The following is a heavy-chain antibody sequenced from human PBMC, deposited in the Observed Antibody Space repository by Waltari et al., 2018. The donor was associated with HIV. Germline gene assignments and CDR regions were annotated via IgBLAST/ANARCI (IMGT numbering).Heavy chain of an antibody. V-gene: IGHV1-2*02. J-gene: IGHJ4*02. D-gene: IGHD2-15*01. Sequence: QVQLLQSGAEVKTPGASVKVSCTASRFTFTASYVPWVRQAPGQGLEWMGWINPKSGVTHFAQNFQGRINMTRDTSIKTAYLELSRLQSDDTAVYYCARDWWQLPSGGYFFDYWGQGTLVTVSS. CDR1: RFTFTASY. CDR2: INPKSGVT. CDR3: ARDWWQLPSGGYFFDY.